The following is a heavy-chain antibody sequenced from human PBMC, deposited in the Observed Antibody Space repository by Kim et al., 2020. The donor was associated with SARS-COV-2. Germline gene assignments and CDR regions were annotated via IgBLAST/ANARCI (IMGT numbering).Heavy chain of an antibody. CDR2: INYSGST. V-gene: IGHV4-34*01. J-gene: IGHJ6*01. CDR3: ARQYSGNGRKYYYYYGMD. Sequence: SETLSLTCAAYGGSFSGYYWSWIRQPPGKGLEWIGEINYSGSTNYNPSLKSRVTISVDTSKNQFSLKLSSVIAADKAAYYCARQYSGNGRKYYYYYGMD. CDR1: GGSFSGYY. D-gene: IGHD5-12*01.